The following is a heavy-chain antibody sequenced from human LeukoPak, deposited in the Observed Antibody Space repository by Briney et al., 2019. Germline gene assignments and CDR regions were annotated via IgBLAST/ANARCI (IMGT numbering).Heavy chain of an antibody. Sequence: SETLPLTCAVYGGSFSGYYRSWIRQPPGKGLEWIGEINHSGSTNYNPSLKSRVTISVDTSKNQFSLKLSSVTAADTAVYYCARNTVEYYDSSGYIDYWGQGTLVTVSS. V-gene: IGHV4-34*01. D-gene: IGHD3-22*01. J-gene: IGHJ4*02. CDR3: ARNTVEYYDSSGYIDY. CDR1: GGSFSGYY. CDR2: INHSGST.